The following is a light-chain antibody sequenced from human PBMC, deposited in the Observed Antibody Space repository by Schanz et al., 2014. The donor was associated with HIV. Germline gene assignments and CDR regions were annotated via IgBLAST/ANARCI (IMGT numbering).Light chain of an antibody. CDR2: QAS. CDR1: QSISNW. Sequence: DIQMTQSPSTLSASVGDRVTITCRASQSISNWLAWYQQKPGKAPKLLIYQASLLEAGVPSRFSGSGSGTEFALAISSLQPDDFATYYCQQYNDNSCTFGQGTKLEFK. CDR3: QQYNDNSCT. V-gene: IGKV1-5*03. J-gene: IGKJ2*02.